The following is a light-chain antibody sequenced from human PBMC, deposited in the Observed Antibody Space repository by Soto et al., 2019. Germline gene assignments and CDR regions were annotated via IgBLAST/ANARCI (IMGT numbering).Light chain of an antibody. J-gene: IGLJ1*01. CDR3: NSFTTSSTYV. CDR2: DVS. Sequence: QSVLTQPAFVSGSPGQSISISCTGTTSDVGRYNYVSWYQQHPGKAPKLMIYDVSYRPSWVSNRFSGSKSGITASLTISGLQAEDEADYYCNSFTTSSTYVFGTGTKVTVL. CDR1: TSDVGRYNY. V-gene: IGLV2-14*03.